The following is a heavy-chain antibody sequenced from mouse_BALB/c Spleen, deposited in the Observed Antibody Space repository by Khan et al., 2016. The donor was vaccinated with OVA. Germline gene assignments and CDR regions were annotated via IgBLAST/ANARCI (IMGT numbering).Heavy chain of an antibody. CDR1: GFTFSTYG. J-gene: IGHJ3*01. V-gene: IGHV5-6*01. CDR3: ARLDYDNDSDGLDY. CDR2: VSTGGGYT. D-gene: IGHD2-4*01. Sequence: EVQLVESGGDLVKPGGSLKLSCAASGFTFSTYGMSWVRQTPDKRLEWVATVSTGGGYTYYPDSVPGRFTISRDNAKNTRYVQMSSLKPEDTAMFCCARLDYDNDSDGLDYWGQGTLVTVSA.